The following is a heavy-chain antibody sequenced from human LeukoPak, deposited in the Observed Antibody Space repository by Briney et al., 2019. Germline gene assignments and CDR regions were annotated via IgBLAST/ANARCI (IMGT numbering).Heavy chain of an antibody. J-gene: IGHJ4*02. CDR3: AKDRNAWPTNFDS. CDR1: GFTFSTYA. D-gene: IGHD5-24*01. CDR2: ISSSGGTT. V-gene: IGHV3-23*01. Sequence: PGGSLRLSCAATGFTFSTYAVNWVRQAPGKRLESVSAISSSGGTTYYADSVKGRFSISRDNSKNTLYLRMNSMRAEDTAIYYCAKDRNAWPTNFDSWGQGTLVTVSA.